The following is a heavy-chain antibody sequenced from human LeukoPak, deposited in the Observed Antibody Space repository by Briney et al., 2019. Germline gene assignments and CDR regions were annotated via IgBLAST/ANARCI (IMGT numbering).Heavy chain of an antibody. J-gene: IGHJ3*02. D-gene: IGHD1-1*01. CDR1: GFTFSSYG. V-gene: IGHV3-33*01. CDR2: IWYDGSNK. Sequence: GGSLRLSCAASGFTFSSYGMHWVRQAPGKGLEWVAVIWYDGSNKYYADSVKGRFTISRGNAKNSLYLQMNSLRAEDTAVYFCARDGLGTLDAFDIWGQGTLVTVSS. CDR3: ARDGLGTLDAFDI.